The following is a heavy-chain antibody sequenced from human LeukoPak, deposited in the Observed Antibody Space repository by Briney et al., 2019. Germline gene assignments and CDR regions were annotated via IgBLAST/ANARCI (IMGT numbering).Heavy chain of an antibody. CDR3: AKGTYGDYHYFDY. J-gene: IGHJ4*02. V-gene: IGHV3-11*04. D-gene: IGHD4-17*01. CDR2: ISSSGSTM. CDR1: GFTFSDYY. Sequence: GGSLRLSCAASGFTFSDYYMSWIRQAPGKGLEWVSHISSSGSTMYYADSVKGRFTISRDNSKNTLYLQMNSLRAEDTAVYYCAKGTYGDYHYFDYWGQGTLVTVSS.